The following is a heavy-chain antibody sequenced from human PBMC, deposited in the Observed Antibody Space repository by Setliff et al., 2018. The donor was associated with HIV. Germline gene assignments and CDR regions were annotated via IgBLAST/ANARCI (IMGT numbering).Heavy chain of an antibody. J-gene: IGHJ4*02. CDR2: IHYSGST. Sequence: SETLSLTCTVSGGSISSHYWSWIRQPPGKGLEWIGSIHYSGSTNYNPSLKSRVTMSLDTSKNQFSLKVTSVTAADTAVYYCARGVGGDEVVPDYFDYWGQGTLVTVSS. CDR1: GGSISSHY. CDR3: ARGVGGDEVVPDYFDY. D-gene: IGHD3-16*01. V-gene: IGHV4-59*11.